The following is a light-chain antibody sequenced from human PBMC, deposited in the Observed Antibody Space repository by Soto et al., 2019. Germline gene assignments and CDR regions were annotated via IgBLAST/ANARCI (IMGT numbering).Light chain of an antibody. CDR1: SSNIGNNA. V-gene: IGLV1-36*01. CDR3: SSYRSGSTLV. J-gene: IGLJ2*01. Sequence: QSVLTQPPSVSDAPRQRVTISCSGSSSNIGNNAVNWYQQLPGKAPKLLIYYGDLLPSGVSDRFSGSKSGTSASLAISGLQSEDEADYYCSSYRSGSTLVFGGGTKLTVL. CDR2: YGD.